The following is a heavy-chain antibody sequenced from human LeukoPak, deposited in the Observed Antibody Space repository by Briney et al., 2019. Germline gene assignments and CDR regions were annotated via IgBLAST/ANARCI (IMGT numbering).Heavy chain of an antibody. V-gene: IGHV3-21*01. J-gene: IGHJ3*02. CDR3: ARDGTGNAFDI. Sequence: GGSLRLSCAASGFTFSSYSMNWVRQAPGKGLEWVSSISSSSSYIYYADSVKGRFTISSDNAKNSLYLQMNSLRAEDTAVYYCARDGTGNAFDIWGQGTMVTVPS. CDR2: ISSSSSYI. CDR1: GFTFSSYS.